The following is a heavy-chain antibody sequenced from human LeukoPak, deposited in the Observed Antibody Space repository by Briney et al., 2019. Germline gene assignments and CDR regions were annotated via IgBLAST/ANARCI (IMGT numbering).Heavy chain of an antibody. V-gene: IGHV3-30*18. Sequence: GGSLILSCAASGFTLSSYGMHWVRQAPGKGLEWVAVISYDGSNKYYADSVKGRFTISRDNSKNTLYLQMNSLRAEDTAVYYCAKSEEAFCFDYWGQGTLVTVSS. CDR2: ISYDGSNK. J-gene: IGHJ4*02. CDR3: AKSEEAFCFDY. CDR1: GFTLSSYG.